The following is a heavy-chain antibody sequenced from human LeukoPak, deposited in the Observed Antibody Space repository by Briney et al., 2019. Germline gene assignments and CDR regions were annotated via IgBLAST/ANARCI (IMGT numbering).Heavy chain of an antibody. Sequence: ASVKVSCKASGYTFTSYDINWVRQAPGQGLEWMGWISVYNGSTNYAQRFQGRVTMTTDTSTSTAYMELRSLRSDDTAVYYCARYSSGWYQYNWFDPWGQGTLVTVSS. CDR1: GYTFTSYD. CDR3: ARYSSGWYQYNWFDP. J-gene: IGHJ5*02. V-gene: IGHV1-18*01. D-gene: IGHD6-19*01. CDR2: ISVYNGST.